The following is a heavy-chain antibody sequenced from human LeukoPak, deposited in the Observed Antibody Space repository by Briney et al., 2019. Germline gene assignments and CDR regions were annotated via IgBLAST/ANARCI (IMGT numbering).Heavy chain of an antibody. Sequence: PSETLSLTCTVSGGSISSYYWSWTRQPPGKGLEWIGYIYYSGSTNYNPSLKSRVTISVDTSKNQFSLKLSSVTAADTAVYYCARTDYYDSSGYDYWGQGTLVTVSS. V-gene: IGHV4-59*01. CDR2: IYYSGST. CDR1: GGSISSYY. D-gene: IGHD3-22*01. CDR3: ARTDYYDSSGYDY. J-gene: IGHJ4*02.